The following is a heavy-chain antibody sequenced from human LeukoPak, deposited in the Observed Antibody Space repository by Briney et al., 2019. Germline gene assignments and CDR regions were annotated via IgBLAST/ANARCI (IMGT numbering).Heavy chain of an antibody. J-gene: IGHJ4*02. CDR1: GFTFSNAW. CDR3: TTDLTYYDSSCYPY. V-gene: IGHV3-15*01. CDR2: MKSKTDGATA. D-gene: IGHD3-22*01. Sequence: GVSLRLSCAASGFTFSNAWMSWVRQAPGQGLEWVGRMKSKTDGATAEYAAPVKGRFTISRDDSKNTLYLQLNSLKTEDTAVYYCTTDLTYYDSSCYPYWGQGTLVTVPS.